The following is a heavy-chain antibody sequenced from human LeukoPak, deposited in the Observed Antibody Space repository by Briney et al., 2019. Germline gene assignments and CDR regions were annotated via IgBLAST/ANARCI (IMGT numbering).Heavy chain of an antibody. CDR1: GFTFSSYS. D-gene: IGHD2/OR15-2a*01. CDR2: IYSGGST. V-gene: IGHV3-53*01. CDR3: ARNSNY. J-gene: IGHJ4*02. Sequence: GRSLRLSCAASGFTFSSYSMNWVRQAPGKGLEWVSVIYSGGSTYYADSVKGRFTISRDNSKNTLYLQMNSLRAEDTAMYYCARNSNYWGQGTLVTVSS.